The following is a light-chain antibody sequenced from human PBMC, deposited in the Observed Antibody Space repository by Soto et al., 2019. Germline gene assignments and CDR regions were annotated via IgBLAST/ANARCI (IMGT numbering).Light chain of an antibody. Sequence: EIVLPQSPVTLSLSPGERATLSCRASHNVIYSLAWYQQKPGQAPRLLIYDASNRFPGIPARFSGSGSGTDFTPTISGLEPDDSAVYYCQQRSAWSLTFGGGTRVEI. V-gene: IGKV3-11*01. J-gene: IGKJ4*02. CDR2: DAS. CDR1: HNVIYS. CDR3: QQRSAWSLT.